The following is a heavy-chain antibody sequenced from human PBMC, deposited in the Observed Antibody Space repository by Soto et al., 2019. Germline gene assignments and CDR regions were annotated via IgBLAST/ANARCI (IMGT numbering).Heavy chain of an antibody. CDR1: GYTFTGYY. V-gene: IGHV1-2*02. J-gene: IGHJ6*02. D-gene: IGHD1-26*01. CDR2: INPNSGDT. Sequence: ASVKVSCKASGYTFTGYYVHRVRQAPGQGLAWMGWINPNSGDTYLAQRFQGRVTMNRDTSIGTAYMELRGLTSDDTAEYYCAKGGAIVAAGTRVYLYNAMDVWGQGTTVTVSS. CDR3: AKGGAIVAAGTRVYLYNAMDV.